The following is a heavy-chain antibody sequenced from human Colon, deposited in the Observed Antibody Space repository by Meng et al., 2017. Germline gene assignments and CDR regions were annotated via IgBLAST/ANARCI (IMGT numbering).Heavy chain of an antibody. Sequence: LVESGAEVKKPGASVKVPCRPSGYAFIDDDIYWVRQAPGQGLEWMGRINPNSGGTNYAQKFQGRVTMTRDTSISTAYMELSRLRSDDTAVYYCARSPYDFWSGYSRIFDYWGQGTLVTVSS. CDR3: ARSPYDFWSGYSRIFDY. V-gene: IGHV1-2*06. CDR2: INPNSGGT. D-gene: IGHD3-3*01. J-gene: IGHJ4*02. CDR1: GYAFIDDD.